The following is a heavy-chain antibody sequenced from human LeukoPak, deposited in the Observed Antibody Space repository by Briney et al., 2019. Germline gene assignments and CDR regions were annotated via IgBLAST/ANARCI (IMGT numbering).Heavy chain of an antibody. CDR1: GFPFGSYV. CDR3: ARDHDWAVGL. Sequence: PGGSLRLSCEASGFPFGSYVMSWVRQAPGKGLEWIAYINHNAEMIFYPDFVKGRFTISRDNAKNSLYLQMNALRYEDMAIYYCARDHDWAVGLWGQGSLVTVSS. J-gene: IGHJ4*02. D-gene: IGHD3-9*01. CDR2: INHNAEMI. V-gene: IGHV3-48*02.